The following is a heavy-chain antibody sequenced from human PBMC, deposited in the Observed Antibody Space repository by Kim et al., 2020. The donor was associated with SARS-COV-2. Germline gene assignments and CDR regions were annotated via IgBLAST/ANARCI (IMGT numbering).Heavy chain of an antibody. D-gene: IGHD1-26*01. CDR3: ARGARSREENWFDP. J-gene: IGHJ5*02. Sequence: NPHHKRRVTISVDTSKNQFSLKLSSVTAADTAVYYCARGARSREENWFDPWGQGTLVTVSS. V-gene: IGHV4-59*09.